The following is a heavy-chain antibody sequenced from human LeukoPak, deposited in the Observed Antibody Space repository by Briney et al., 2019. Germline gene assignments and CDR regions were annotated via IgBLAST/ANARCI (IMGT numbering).Heavy chain of an antibody. CDR3: ARSRAPGSSGSQ. Sequence: SETLSLTCAVYGESFSGYFWNWIRQPPGKGLEWIGEINHSGSTSNHNPSLKSRVTMSVDTSKNQFSLKLSSVTAADTAVYYCARSRAPGSSGSQWGQGTLVTVSS. J-gene: IGHJ4*02. CDR2: INHSGSTS. V-gene: IGHV4-34*01. CDR1: GESFSGYF. D-gene: IGHD3-22*01.